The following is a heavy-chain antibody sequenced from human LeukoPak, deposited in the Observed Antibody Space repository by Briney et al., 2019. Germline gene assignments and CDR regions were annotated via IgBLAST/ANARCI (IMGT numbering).Heavy chain of an antibody. CDR3: ARESSGWKLGYYYYMDV. J-gene: IGHJ6*03. CDR2: IKQDGSEK. Sequence: PGGSLRLSCAASGFTFSSYWMSWVRQAPGKGLEWVANIKQDGSEKYYVDSVKGRFTISRDNAKNSLYLQMNSLRAEDTAVYYCARESSGWKLGYYYYMDVWGKGTTVTISS. CDR1: GFTFSSYW. D-gene: IGHD6-19*01. V-gene: IGHV3-7*01.